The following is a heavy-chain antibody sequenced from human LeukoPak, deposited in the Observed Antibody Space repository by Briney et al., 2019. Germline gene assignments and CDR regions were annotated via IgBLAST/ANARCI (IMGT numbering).Heavy chain of an antibody. CDR3: VTSWVRQERDF. J-gene: IGHJ4*02. CDR1: GFSFRDYW. D-gene: IGHD3-10*01. Sequence: GGSLRLSCAASGFSFRDYWMSWVRQAPGKGLEWVADIEPDGSGKTYVDSVKGRFTISRDNAQQSLYLQMDTLTVEDTAVYYCVTSWVRQERDFWGQGTLVTVSS. V-gene: IGHV3-7*01. CDR2: IEPDGSGK.